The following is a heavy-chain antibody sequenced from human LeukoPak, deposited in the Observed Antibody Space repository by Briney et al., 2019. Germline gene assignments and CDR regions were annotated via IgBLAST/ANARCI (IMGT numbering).Heavy chain of an antibody. D-gene: IGHD5-18*01. CDR1: GGSFSGYY. V-gene: IGHV4-34*01. J-gene: IGHJ6*03. Sequence: TSETLSLTCAVYGGSFSGYYWSLIRQPPGKGLEWIGRIYYSGSTYYNPSLKSRVTISVDTSKNQFSLKLSSVTAADTAVYYCASRPATAPRVGYYYYYMDVWGKGTTVTVSS. CDR3: ASRPATAPRVGYYYYYMDV. CDR2: IYYSGST.